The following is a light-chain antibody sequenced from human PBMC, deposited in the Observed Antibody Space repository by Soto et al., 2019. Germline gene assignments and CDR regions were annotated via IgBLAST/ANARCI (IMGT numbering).Light chain of an antibody. J-gene: IGLJ3*02. V-gene: IGLV1-40*01. CDR2: ANN. CDR1: SSNLGAGYD. CDR3: QSYDNSLSGSWV. Sequence: QSVLTQPLSVSGAPGQGVTISCTGSSSNLGAGYDVHWYQQLPGAAPKLLIYANNKRPSGVLDRFSGSKSGTSASLAITGLQAEDEADYYCQSYDNSLSGSWVFGGGTKLTVL.